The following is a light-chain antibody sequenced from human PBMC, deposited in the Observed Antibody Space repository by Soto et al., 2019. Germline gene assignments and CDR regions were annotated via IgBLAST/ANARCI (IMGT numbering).Light chain of an antibody. J-gene: IGLJ1*01. CDR2: DAS. V-gene: IGLV2-14*03. CDR3: SAFTGTTYV. Sequence: QSALTQPASVSGSPGQSITISCTGTSSDVGGNKYVSWYQHYPGKAPKLMICDASNRPSGVSNRFSGSKSGNTASLTISGLQAEDEADYYCSAFTGTTYVFGTGTKLTVL. CDR1: SSDVGGNKY.